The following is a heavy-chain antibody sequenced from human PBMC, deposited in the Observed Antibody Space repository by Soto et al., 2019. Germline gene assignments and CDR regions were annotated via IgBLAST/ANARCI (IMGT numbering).Heavy chain of an antibody. Sequence: QVQLQKSGPGLVKPSQTLSLTCTVSGGSISSGGYYWSWIRQHPGKGLEWIGYSYYSGSTYYNPCLKTRLTISVDTSKNQFSLKLSSVTAADTAVYYCARWVGATSFDYWGQGTLVTVSS. J-gene: IGHJ4*02. CDR3: ARWVGATSFDY. CDR1: GGSISSGGYY. D-gene: IGHD1-26*01. V-gene: IGHV4-31*03. CDR2: SYYSGST.